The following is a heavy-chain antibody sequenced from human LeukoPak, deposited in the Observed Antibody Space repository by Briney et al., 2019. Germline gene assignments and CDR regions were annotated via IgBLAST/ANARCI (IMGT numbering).Heavy chain of an antibody. Sequence: ASVKVSCKASGYTFTSYGISWVRQAPGQGLEWMGWISAYNGNTNYAQKLQGRVTMTTDTSTSTAYMELRSLRSDDTAVYYCARHQAMVRGVIITGDAFDIWGQGTMVTVSS. J-gene: IGHJ3*02. D-gene: IGHD3-10*01. CDR3: ARHQAMVRGVIITGDAFDI. V-gene: IGHV1-18*01. CDR1: GYTFTSYG. CDR2: ISAYNGNT.